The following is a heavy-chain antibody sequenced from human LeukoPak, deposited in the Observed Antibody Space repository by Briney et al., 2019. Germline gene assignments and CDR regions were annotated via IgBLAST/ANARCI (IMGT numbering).Heavy chain of an antibody. CDR1: GGSISSYY. CDR2: IYYSGST. Sequence: SETLSLTCTVSGGSISSYYWSWIRHPPGKGLEWMGYIYYSGSTNYNPSLKSRVTISVDTSKNQFSLKLSSVTAADTAVYHCARGKGPTPAAARGNWFDPWGQGTLVTVSS. D-gene: IGHD2-15*01. CDR3: ARGKGPTPAAARGNWFDP. V-gene: IGHV4-59*12. J-gene: IGHJ5*02.